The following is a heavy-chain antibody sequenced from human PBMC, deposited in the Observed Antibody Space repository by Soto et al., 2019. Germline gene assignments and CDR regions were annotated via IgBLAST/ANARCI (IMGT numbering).Heavy chain of an antibody. CDR2: ISGSSTYI. CDR3: ARDRRQLVHQYDYGMDV. J-gene: IGHJ6*02. Sequence: EVQLVESGGGLVKPGGSLRLFCEASGFTLSSYSMKWVRQAPGKGLEWVSSISGSSTYIYYADSVKGRFTISRDNAKNSLYLQMNSLRAEDTAAYFCARDRRQLVHQYDYGMDVWGQGTTVTVSS. D-gene: IGHD6-6*01. V-gene: IGHV3-21*02. CDR1: GFTLSSYS.